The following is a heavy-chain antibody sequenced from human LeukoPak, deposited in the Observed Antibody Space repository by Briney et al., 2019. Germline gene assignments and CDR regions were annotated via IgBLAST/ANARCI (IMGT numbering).Heavy chain of an antibody. CDR2: IYYSGST. J-gene: IGHJ3*02. CDR3: ARGLIDDFWSGSPDAFDI. V-gene: IGHV4-59*12. Sequence: PSETLSLTCTVSGGSISSYYWSWIRQPPGKGLEWIGYIYYSGSTNYNPSLKSRVTISVDTSKNQFSLKLSSVTAADTAVYYCARGLIDDFWSGSPDAFDIWGQGTMVTVSS. CDR1: GGSISSYY. D-gene: IGHD3-3*01.